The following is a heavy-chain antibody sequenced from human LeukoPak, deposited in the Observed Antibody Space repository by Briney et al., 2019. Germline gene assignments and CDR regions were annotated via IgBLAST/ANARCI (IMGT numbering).Heavy chain of an antibody. Sequence: SETLSLTCTVSGGSISSYYWSWIRQPPGKGLEWIGYIYYSGSTNYNPSLKSRVTISVDTSKNQFSLKLSSVTAADTAVYYCARDQWLVGIDYWGQGTLVTVSP. CDR1: GGSISSYY. CDR2: IYYSGST. J-gene: IGHJ4*02. CDR3: ARDQWLVGIDY. D-gene: IGHD6-19*01. V-gene: IGHV4-59*01.